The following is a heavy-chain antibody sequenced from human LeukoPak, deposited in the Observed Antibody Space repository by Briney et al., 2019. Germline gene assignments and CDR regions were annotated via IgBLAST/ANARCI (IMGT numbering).Heavy chain of an antibody. V-gene: IGHV1-2*02. D-gene: IGHD6-19*01. CDR2: INPNSGGT. Sequence: GASVKVSCKASGYTFTGYYMHWVRQAPGQGLEWMGWINPNSGGTNYAQKFQGRVTMTRDTSISTAYMELSRLRSDDTAVYYCARDLGQWLDTYNWFDPWGQGTLVTVSS. J-gene: IGHJ5*02. CDR3: ARDLGQWLDTYNWFDP. CDR1: GYTFTGYY.